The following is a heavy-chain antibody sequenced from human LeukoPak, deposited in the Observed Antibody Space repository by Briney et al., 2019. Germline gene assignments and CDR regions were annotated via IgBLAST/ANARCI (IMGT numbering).Heavy chain of an antibody. CDR3: ASDRAIAARNAFDI. Sequence: GGSLRLSCAASGFTFSEYNMNWVRQAPGKGLEWVSSISTSSTYIYYADSVKGRFTISRDNAKNSLYLQMNSLRAEDTAVYYCASDRAIAARNAFDICGQGTMVTVSS. CDR2: ISTSSTYI. J-gene: IGHJ3*02. CDR1: GFTFSEYN. V-gene: IGHV3-21*01. D-gene: IGHD6-6*01.